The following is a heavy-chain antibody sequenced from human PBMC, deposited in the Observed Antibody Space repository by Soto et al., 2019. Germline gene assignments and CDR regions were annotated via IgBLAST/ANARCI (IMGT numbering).Heavy chain of an antibody. CDR2: ISSGSRYI. Sequence: PGGSLRLSCAASGFTFTSYSMNWVRQAPGKGLEWVSSISSGSRYIYYADSVKGRFTISRDNARNSQYLQMNSLRAEDTAVYFCAREPCSGASCYGFDYWGQGTLVTVSS. CDR3: AREPCSGASCYGFDY. CDR1: GFTFTSYS. V-gene: IGHV3-21*01. J-gene: IGHJ4*02. D-gene: IGHD2-15*01.